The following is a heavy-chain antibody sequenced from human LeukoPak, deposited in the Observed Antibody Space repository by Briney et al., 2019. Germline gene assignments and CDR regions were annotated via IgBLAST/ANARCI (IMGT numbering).Heavy chain of an antibody. J-gene: IGHJ4*02. CDR3: ARVRRVGYSGYDDY. Sequence: SETLSLTCAVYGGSFSGYYWSWIRQPPGKGLEWIGEINHSGSTNYNPSLKSRVTISVDTPKNQFSLKLSSVTAADTAVYYCARVRRVGYSGYDDYWGQGTLVTVSS. CDR2: INHSGST. V-gene: IGHV4-34*01. CDR1: GGSFSGYY. D-gene: IGHD5-12*01.